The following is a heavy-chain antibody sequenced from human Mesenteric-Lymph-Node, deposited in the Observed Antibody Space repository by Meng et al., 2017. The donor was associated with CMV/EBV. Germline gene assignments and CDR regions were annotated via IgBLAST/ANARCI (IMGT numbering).Heavy chain of an antibody. J-gene: IGHJ5*02. CDR1: GFTFDDYA. CDR3: AKDRYQLLFGWFDP. CDR2: ISWNSGSI. V-gene: IGHV3-9*01. Sequence: SLKISCAASGFTFDDYAMHWVRQAPGKGLEWVSGISWNSGSIGYADSVKGRFTISRDNAKNSLYLQMNSLKAEDTALYYCAKDRYQLLFGWFDPWGQGTLVTVSS. D-gene: IGHD2-2*01.